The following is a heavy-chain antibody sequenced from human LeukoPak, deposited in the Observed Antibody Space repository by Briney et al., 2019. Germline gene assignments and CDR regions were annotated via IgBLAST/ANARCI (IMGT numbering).Heavy chain of an antibody. D-gene: IGHD6-19*01. V-gene: IGHV1-46*01. CDR2: INPSGGST. CDR3: ARAGDKAVAGTIQSYYYYYGMDV. CDR1: GYTFTSYY. Sequence: ASVKVSCAASGYTFTSYYMHWVRQAPGQGLEWMGIINPSGGSTSYAQKFQGRVTMTRDTSTSTVYMELSSLRSEDTAVYYCARAGDKAVAGTIQSYYYYYGMDVWGQGTTVTVSS. J-gene: IGHJ6*02.